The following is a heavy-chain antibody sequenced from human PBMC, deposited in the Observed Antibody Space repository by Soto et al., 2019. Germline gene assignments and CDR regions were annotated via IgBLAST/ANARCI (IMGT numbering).Heavy chain of an antibody. CDR3: ARHPSCGD. Sequence: EVQLVESGGGLVQPGGSLRLTCAASGFTFSDHYMDWVRQAPGKGLEWVARSRNKAKSYTTDYAASVKGRFTISRDDSKTSVYLQMNSLKTEDTAVYYCARHPSCGDWGQGTLVTVSS. V-gene: IGHV3-72*01. J-gene: IGHJ4*02. D-gene: IGHD6-25*01. CDR1: GFTFSDHY. CDR2: SRNKAKSYTT.